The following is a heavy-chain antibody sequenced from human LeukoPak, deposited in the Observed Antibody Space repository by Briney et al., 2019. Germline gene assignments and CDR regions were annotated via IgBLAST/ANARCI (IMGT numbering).Heavy chain of an antibody. CDR3: ARDLSPVVRASPMGY. CDR1: GFTFSSNS. CDR2: ISSTSYYI. V-gene: IGHV3-21*01. D-gene: IGHD3-10*01. J-gene: IGHJ4*02. Sequence: GGSLRLSCAASGFTFSSNSMNWVRQAPGKGLEWVSSISSTSYYIYYADSVKGRFTISSDTSKNTLYLQMNSLRAEDTAVYYCARDLSPVVRASPMGYWGQGTLVTVSS.